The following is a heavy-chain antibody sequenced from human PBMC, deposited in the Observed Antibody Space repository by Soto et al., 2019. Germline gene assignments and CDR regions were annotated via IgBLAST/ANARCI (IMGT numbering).Heavy chain of an antibody. CDR2: ISYDGSNK. CDR1: GFTFSSYA. V-gene: IGHV3-30-3*01. Sequence: GGSLRLSCAASGFTFSSYAMHWVRQAPGKGLEWVAVISYDGSNKYYADSVKGRFTISRDNSKNTLYLQMNSLRAEDTAVYYCARAASQDYYYYYGMDVWGQGTTVTVSS. CDR3: ARAASQDYYYYYGMDV. D-gene: IGHD6-6*01. J-gene: IGHJ6*02.